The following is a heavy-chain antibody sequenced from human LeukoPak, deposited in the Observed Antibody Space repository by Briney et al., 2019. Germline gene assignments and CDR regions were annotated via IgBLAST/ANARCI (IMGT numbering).Heavy chain of an antibody. Sequence: GGSLRLSCAASGFTFDDYGMSWVRQAPGKGLEWVSGINWNGGSTGYADSVKGRFTISRDNAKNSLYLQMNSLRAEDTAVYYCARSSAMVRGAVDVWGKGTTVTVSS. CDR1: GFTFDDYG. V-gene: IGHV3-20*04. CDR3: ARSSAMVRGAVDV. J-gene: IGHJ6*04. CDR2: INWNGGST. D-gene: IGHD3-10*01.